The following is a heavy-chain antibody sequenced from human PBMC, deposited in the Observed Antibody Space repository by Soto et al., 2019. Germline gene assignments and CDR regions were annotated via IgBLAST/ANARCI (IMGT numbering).Heavy chain of an antibody. J-gene: IGHJ5*02. Sequence: QVQLVQSGAEVKKPGSSVKVSCKASGGTFSSYAISWVRQAPGQGLEWMGGTIPILGTANYAQKFQGRVTITADESTSTAYMELSSLRSEDTAVYYCARDRLRMGWFDPWGQGTLVTVSS. CDR2: TIPILGTA. CDR1: GGTFSSYA. V-gene: IGHV1-69*12. D-gene: IGHD2-15*01. CDR3: ARDRLRMGWFDP.